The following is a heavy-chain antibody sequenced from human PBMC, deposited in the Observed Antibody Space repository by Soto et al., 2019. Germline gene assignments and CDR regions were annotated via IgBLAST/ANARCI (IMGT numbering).Heavy chain of an antibody. CDR1: GFTFSSYG. J-gene: IGHJ6*02. Sequence: GGSLRLSCAASGFTFSSYGMHWVRQAPGKGLEWVAVIWYDGSNKYYADSVKGRFTISRDNSKNTLYLQMNSLRAEDTAVYYCARDPNYYDILTGYYAYYGMDVWGQGTTVTVSS. CDR2: IWYDGSNK. CDR3: ARDPNYYDILTGYYAYYGMDV. V-gene: IGHV3-33*01. D-gene: IGHD3-9*01.